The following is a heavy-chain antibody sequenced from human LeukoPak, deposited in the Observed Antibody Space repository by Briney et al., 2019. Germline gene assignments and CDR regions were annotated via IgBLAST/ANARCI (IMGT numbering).Heavy chain of an antibody. CDR1: GYTFTSYG. CDR3: ARLNGITGTGLYYYYMDV. Sequence: ASVKVSCKASGYTFTSYGISWVRQAPGQGLEWMGWISAYNGNTNYAQKLQGRVTMTTDTSTSTAYMELSSLRSEDTAVYYCARLNGITGTGLYYYYMDVWGKGTTVTVSS. CDR2: ISAYNGNT. D-gene: IGHD1-20*01. V-gene: IGHV1-18*01. J-gene: IGHJ6*03.